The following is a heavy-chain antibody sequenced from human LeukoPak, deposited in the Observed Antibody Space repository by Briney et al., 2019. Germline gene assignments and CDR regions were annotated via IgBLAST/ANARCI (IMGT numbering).Heavy chain of an antibody. CDR2: INHSGST. CDR3: ARQELLNAFDI. V-gene: IGHV4-34*01. Sequence: SETLSLTCAVYGGSFSGYYWSWIRQPPGKGLEWIGEINHSGSTNYNPSLKSRVTISVDTSKNQFSLKLNSVTAADTAVYYCARQELLNAFDIWGQGTFVTVS. J-gene: IGHJ3*02. CDR1: GGSFSGYY. D-gene: IGHD1-7*01.